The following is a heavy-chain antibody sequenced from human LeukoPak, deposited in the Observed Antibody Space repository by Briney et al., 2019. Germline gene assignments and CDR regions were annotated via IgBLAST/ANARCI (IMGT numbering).Heavy chain of an antibody. CDR2: IYYTGST. CDR3: ARDYCSGGSCYSDY. J-gene: IGHJ4*02. V-gene: IGHV4-30-4*08. D-gene: IGHD2-15*01. CDR1: GGSISSGDYY. Sequence: PSQTLSLTCTVSGGSISSGDYYWSWIRQPPGKGLEWIGYIYYTGSTYYNPSLKSRVTISVDTSKNQFSLKLSSVTAADTAVYYCARDYCSGGSCYSDYWGQGTLVTVSS.